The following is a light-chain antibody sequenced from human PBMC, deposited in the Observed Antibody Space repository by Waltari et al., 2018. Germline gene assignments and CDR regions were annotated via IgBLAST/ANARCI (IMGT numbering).Light chain of an antibody. CDR1: KLGDKY. V-gene: IGLV3-1*01. Sequence: SYDLTQPLSVSVSPGQTASITCSADKLGDKYTCWYQQTPGQSPVLVIYQNTKRPSGSPERFSGSNSGNTATLTISGTQAMDEADYYCQAWDSTTVLFGGGTKLTV. J-gene: IGLJ2*01. CDR3: QAWDSTTVL. CDR2: QNT.